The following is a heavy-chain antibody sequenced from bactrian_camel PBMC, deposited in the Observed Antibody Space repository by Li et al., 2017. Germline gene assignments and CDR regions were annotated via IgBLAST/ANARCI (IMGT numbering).Heavy chain of an antibody. J-gene: IGHJ4*01. V-gene: IGHV3S55*01. CDR3: AVDGPVAFCSDYPSDFRG. CDR2: IQDDGAK. CDR1: GYTRRSGC. Sequence: VESGGGSVQAGGSLSLSCAARGYTRRSGCLAWFRQVPGKEREMVAQIQDDGAKHHDSTAEGRFTISKDAAKDTLDLRMTSLKPEDSGMYYCAVDGPVAFCSDYPSDFRGWGQGTQVTVS. D-gene: IGHD2*01.